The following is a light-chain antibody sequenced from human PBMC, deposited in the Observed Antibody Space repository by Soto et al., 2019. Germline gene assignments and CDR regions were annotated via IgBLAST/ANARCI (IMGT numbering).Light chain of an antibody. CDR3: QQYNDWPTIT. CDR2: GGS. CDR1: KSVRTD. J-gene: IGKJ5*01. V-gene: IGKV3-15*01. Sequence: EIVMTQSPATLSVPPGDRATLSCRASKSVRTDLAWYQQKPGQAPRLLIYGGSIRAADVPARFSGSGSGTEVTLTISTLQSEDFAVYYCQQYNDWPTITFGQGTRLEIK.